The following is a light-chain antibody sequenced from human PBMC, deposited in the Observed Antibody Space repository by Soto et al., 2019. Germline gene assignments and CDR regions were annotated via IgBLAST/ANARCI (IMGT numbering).Light chain of an antibody. CDR1: QSVSSN. J-gene: IGKJ1*01. CDR2: GAS. Sequence: ELVMTQSPATLSVSPGERATLSCSPSQSVSSNLAWYQQKPGQAPRLLIYGASTRATGIPARFSGSGSETEFTLTISSLQAEDSAVYFCQQYNSWPPWTFGQGTKVEIK. V-gene: IGKV3-15*01. CDR3: QQYNSWPPWT.